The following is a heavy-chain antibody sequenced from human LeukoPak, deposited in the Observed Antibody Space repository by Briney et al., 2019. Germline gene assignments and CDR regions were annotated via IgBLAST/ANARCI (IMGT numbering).Heavy chain of an antibody. CDR2: ISGSGGST. Sequence: GGSLRLSCAASGFTFSSYAMSWVRQAPGKGLEWVSVISGSGGSTYYADSAKGRFTISRDNSKNTLYLQMNSLRAGDTAVYYCAKDDNYYGSGSYLDYWGQGTLVTVSS. V-gene: IGHV3-23*01. CDR1: GFTFSSYA. D-gene: IGHD3-10*01. CDR3: AKDDNYYGSGSYLDY. J-gene: IGHJ4*02.